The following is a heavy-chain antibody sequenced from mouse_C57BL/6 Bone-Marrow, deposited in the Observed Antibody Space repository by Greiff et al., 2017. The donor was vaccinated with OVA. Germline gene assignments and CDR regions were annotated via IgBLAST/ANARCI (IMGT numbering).Heavy chain of an antibody. CDR2: INPSNGGT. Sequence: QVQLQQPGTDLVKPGASVKLSCKASGYTFTSYWMHWVKQRPGQGLEWIRNINPSNGGTNYNEKFKSKATLTVDKSSSTAYMQLSSLTSEDSAVYYCARGLRRGDYFDYWGQGTTLTVSS. CDR3: ARGLRRGDYFDY. J-gene: IGHJ2*01. V-gene: IGHV1-53*01. CDR1: GYTFTSYW. D-gene: IGHD2-2*01.